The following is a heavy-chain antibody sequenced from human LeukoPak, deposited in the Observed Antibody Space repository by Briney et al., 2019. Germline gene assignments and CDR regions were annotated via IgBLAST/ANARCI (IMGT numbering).Heavy chain of an antibody. V-gene: IGHV3-23*01. CDR2: ISSASYNT. J-gene: IGHJ3*02. CDR3: AKDFITVAENDAFDI. Sequence: GGSLRLSCAASGFNFGTYAMNWVRQAPGKGLEWVSAISSASYNTYYADSVEGRFTISRDNSRNTLYLQMSSLRAEDTAAYYCAKDFITVAENDAFDIWGQGTMVTVSS. CDR1: GFNFGTYA. D-gene: IGHD6-19*01.